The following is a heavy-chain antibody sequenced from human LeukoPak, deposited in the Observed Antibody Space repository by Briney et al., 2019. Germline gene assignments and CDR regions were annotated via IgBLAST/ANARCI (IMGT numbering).Heavy chain of an antibody. J-gene: IGHJ4*02. CDR1: GFTFSSYG. V-gene: IGHV3-30*18. Sequence: PGRSLRLSCAASGFTFSSYGMHWVRQAPGKGLEWVAVISYDGSNKYYADSVKGRFTISRDNSKNTLYLQMNGLRAEDTAIYYCAKAVYSGGYGGYYFDYWGQGTLVTVSS. CDR3: AKAVYSGGYGGYYFDY. CDR2: ISYDGSNK. D-gene: IGHD1-26*01.